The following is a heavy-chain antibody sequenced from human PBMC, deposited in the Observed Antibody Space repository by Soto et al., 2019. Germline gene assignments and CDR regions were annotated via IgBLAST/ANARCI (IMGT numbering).Heavy chain of an antibody. J-gene: IGHJ6*03. CDR2: IKQDGSEK. D-gene: IGHD2-2*01. Sequence: EVQLVESGGGLVQPGGSLRLSCAASGFTFSSYWMSWVRQAPGKGLEWVANIKQDGSEKYYVDSVKGRFTISRDNAKNSLYLQMNSLRAEDTAVYYCATWGVVPPYYYYYYMDVWGKGTTVTVSS. V-gene: IGHV3-7*01. CDR3: ATWGVVPPYYYYYYMDV. CDR1: GFTFSSYW.